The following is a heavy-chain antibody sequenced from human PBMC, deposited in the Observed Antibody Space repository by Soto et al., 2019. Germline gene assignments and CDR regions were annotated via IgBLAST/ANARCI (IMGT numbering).Heavy chain of an antibody. V-gene: IGHV4-59*08. CDR2: IYYSGST. CDR3: ARVLRKTFDY. Sequence: LSETLSLTCTVSGGSISSYYWSWIRQPPGKGLEWIGYIYYSGSTNYNPSLKSRVTISVDTSKNQSSLKLSSVTAADTAVYYCARVLRKTFDYWGQGTLVTVSS. CDR1: GGSISSYY. J-gene: IGHJ4*02. D-gene: IGHD2-8*02.